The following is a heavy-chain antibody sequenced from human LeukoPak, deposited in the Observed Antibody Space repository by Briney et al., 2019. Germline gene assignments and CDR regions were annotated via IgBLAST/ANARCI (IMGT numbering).Heavy chain of an antibody. CDR1: GGSISSSSYY. CDR2: IYYSGST. Sequence: SETLSLTCTVSGGSISSSSYYWGWIRQPPGKGLEWIGNIYYSGSTYYNPSLKSRVTISVDTSKNQFSLKLSSVTAADTAVYYCASTQLWLKSLDYWGQGTLVTVSS. J-gene: IGHJ4*02. D-gene: IGHD5-18*01. CDR3: ASTQLWLKSLDY. V-gene: IGHV4-39*07.